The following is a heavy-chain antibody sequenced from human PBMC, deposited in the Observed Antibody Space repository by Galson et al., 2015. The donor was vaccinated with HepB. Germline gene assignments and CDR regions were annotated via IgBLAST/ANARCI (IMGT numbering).Heavy chain of an antibody. CDR2: IIPIFGTA. Sequence: SVKVSCKASGGTFSSYAISWVRQAPGQGLEWMGGIIPIFGTANYAQKFQGRVTITADESTSTAYMELSSLRSEDTAVYYCARGGDSSSWYLGDAFDIWGQGTMVTVSS. V-gene: IGHV1-69*13. J-gene: IGHJ3*02. CDR1: GGTFSSYA. D-gene: IGHD6-13*01. CDR3: ARGGDSSSWYLGDAFDI.